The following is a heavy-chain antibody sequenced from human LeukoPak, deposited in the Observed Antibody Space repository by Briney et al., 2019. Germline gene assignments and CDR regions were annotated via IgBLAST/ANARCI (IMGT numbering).Heavy chain of an antibody. CDR1: GFTFSSSA. CDR3: AKDIRRGTMYYYYYGMDV. Sequence: GGSLRLSCAASGFTFSSSAMSWVRQAPGKGLEWVSAISNNGGYTYYADSGKGRFTISRDNSKNTLHLQMNSLRAEDTAVYYCAKDIRRGTMYYYYYGMDVWGQGTTVTVSS. V-gene: IGHV3-23*01. CDR2: ISNNGGYT. D-gene: IGHD4/OR15-4a*01. J-gene: IGHJ6*02.